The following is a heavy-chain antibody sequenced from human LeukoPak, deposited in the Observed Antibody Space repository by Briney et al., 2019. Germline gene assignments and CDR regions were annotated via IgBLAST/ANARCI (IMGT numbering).Heavy chain of an antibody. Sequence: GGSLRLSCAASGFTFSSCAMSWVRQAPGKGLEWVSAIGGSGGSTYYADSVKGRFTISRDNSKNTLYLQMNSLRAEDTAVYYCAKRDTVAGTEDYWGQGTLVTVSS. D-gene: IGHD6-19*01. CDR3: AKRDTVAGTEDY. CDR2: IGGSGGST. J-gene: IGHJ4*02. V-gene: IGHV3-23*01. CDR1: GFTFSSCA.